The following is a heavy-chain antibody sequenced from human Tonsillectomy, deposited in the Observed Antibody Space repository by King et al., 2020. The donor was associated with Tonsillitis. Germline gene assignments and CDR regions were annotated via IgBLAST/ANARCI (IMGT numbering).Heavy chain of an antibody. V-gene: IGHV3-23*04. CDR2: ISGSGGST. CDR3: AKSSQLVSRRKSSMFDY. J-gene: IGHJ4*02. Sequence: VQLVESGGGLVQPGGSLRLSCAASGFTFSSYAMSWVRQAPGKGLEWVSAISGSGGSTYYADSVKGRFTISRDNSKNTLYLQMNSLRAEDTAVYYCAKSSQLVSRRKSSMFDYWGQGTLVTVSS. CDR1: GFTFSSYA. D-gene: IGHD6-13*01.